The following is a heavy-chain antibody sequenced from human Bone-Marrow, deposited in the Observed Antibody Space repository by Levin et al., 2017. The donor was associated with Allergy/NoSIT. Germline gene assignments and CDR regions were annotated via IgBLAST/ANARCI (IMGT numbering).Heavy chain of an antibody. CDR1: GFTISSNY. CDR2: IYSGGNT. D-gene: IGHD6-13*01. J-gene: IGHJ4*02. CDR3: ARVIAAGGTGY. Sequence: GGSLRLSCAASGFTISSNYMSWVRQAPGKGLEWVSVIYSGGNTYYTDSVKGRFTISRDNSKNTLYLQMNSLRAEDTAVYYCARVIAAGGTGYWGQGTLVTVSS. V-gene: IGHV3-53*01.